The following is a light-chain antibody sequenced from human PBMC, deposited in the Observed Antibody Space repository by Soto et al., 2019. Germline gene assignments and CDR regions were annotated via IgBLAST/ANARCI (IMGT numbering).Light chain of an antibody. V-gene: IGLV2-14*01. CDR2: EVN. Sequence: QDVLAQPGAVGWSPGHSITIACTGTSSDVGAYNYVSWYQQYPGKAPKLIIYEVNNRPSGVSSRFFGSKSGNTASLTISGLQAADEADYYCSSYTRASIHYVFGTGTKVTVL. CDR3: SSYTRASIHYV. CDR1: SSDVGAYNY. J-gene: IGLJ1*01.